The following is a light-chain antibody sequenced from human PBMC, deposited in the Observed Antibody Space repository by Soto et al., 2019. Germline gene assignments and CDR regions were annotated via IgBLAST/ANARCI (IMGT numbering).Light chain of an antibody. Sequence: EIVLTQSPGTLSLSPGERATLSCRSSQTVTNSYLAWYQQQPGQAPRLLIYDVSSRATGIQDRSSGSGSGTDFTLAISRLESEGFAVYYCHHYGVAPTVGQGTKVEIK. J-gene: IGKJ1*01. V-gene: IGKV3-20*01. CDR3: HHYGVAPT. CDR1: QTVTNSY. CDR2: DVS.